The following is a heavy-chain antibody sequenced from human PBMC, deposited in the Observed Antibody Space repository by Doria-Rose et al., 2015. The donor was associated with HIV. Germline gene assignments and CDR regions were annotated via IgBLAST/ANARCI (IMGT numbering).Heavy chain of an antibody. J-gene: IGHJ4*02. Sequence: QITLKESGPVLVKPTETLTLTCTVSGVSLSSPGMGVSWIRQPPGKALEWLANIFSDDERSYNPSLKSRLTISRGTSKSQVVLTMTDVDPVDTATYYCARIKSSRWYHKYYFDFWGQGTLVIVSA. V-gene: IGHV2-26*01. CDR1: GVSLSSPGMG. CDR2: IFSDDER. D-gene: IGHD6-13*01. CDR3: ARIKSSRWYHKYYFDF.